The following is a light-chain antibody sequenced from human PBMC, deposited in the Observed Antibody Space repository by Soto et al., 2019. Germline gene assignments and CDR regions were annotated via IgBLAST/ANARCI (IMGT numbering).Light chain of an antibody. V-gene: IGLV2-11*01. CDR2: DVN. J-gene: IGLJ3*02. CDR3: CSHAGSRTWV. CDR1: TGDVGGSGH. Sequence: QSALTQPRSVSGSPGQSVTISCTGTTGDVGGSGHVSWYQQHPGKAPKLVIYDVNQRPSGVPDRFSGSKSGNTASLTISGLQADDESYYYCCSHAGSRTWVFGGGTKLTVL.